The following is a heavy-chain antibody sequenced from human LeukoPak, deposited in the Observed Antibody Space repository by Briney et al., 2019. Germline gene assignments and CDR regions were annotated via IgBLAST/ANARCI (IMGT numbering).Heavy chain of an antibody. CDR1: GYTFTSYY. CDR3: ARGDHVRIYAESAFDI. V-gene: IGHV1-46*01. Sequence: ASVKVSCKASGYTFTSYYMHWVRQAPGQGLEWMGIINPSGGSTSYAQKFQGRVTMTRDMSTSTVHMELSSLRFDDTAVYYCARGDHVRIYAESAFDIWGQGTMVTVSS. D-gene: IGHD5/OR15-5a*01. CDR2: INPSGGST. J-gene: IGHJ3*02.